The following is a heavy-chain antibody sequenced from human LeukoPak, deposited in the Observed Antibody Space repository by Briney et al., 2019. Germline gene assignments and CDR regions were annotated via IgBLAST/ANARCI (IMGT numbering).Heavy chain of an antibody. D-gene: IGHD4-4*01. V-gene: IGHV4-31*03. CDR2: LSSIGST. J-gene: IGHJ4*02. CDR3: VRDRGDYSGDPRYFDF. CDR1: GVSISSGNYY. Sequence: SETLSLTCTVSGVSISSGNYYWTWIRQRPGNGLEWLGCLSSIGSTYYNPSLKSRLSISVGTSKNQFSLSLTSVTAADTALYYCVRDRGDYSGDPRYFDFWGQGIQVTASS.